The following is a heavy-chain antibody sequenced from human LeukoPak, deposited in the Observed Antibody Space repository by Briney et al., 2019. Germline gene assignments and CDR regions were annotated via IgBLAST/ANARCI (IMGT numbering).Heavy chain of an antibody. J-gene: IGHJ4*02. CDR1: GYTFTGYY. D-gene: IGHD6-13*01. V-gene: IGHV1-69*13. CDR3: ARSGVAAAGTYDY. CDR2: IIPIFGTA. Sequence: SVKVSCKASGYTFTGYYMHWVRQAPGQGLEWMGGIIPIFGTANYAQKFQGRVTITADESTSTAYMELSSLRSEDTAVYYCARSGVAAAGTYDYWGQGTLVTVSS.